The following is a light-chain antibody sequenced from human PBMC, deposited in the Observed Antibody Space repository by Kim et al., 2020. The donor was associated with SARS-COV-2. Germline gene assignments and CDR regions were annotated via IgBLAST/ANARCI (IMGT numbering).Light chain of an antibody. Sequence: SVGDRVTITCRASQSISSYLNWYQQKPGKAPKLLIYAAASLQSGVPSRFSGSGSGTDFTLTISSLQPEDFATYYCQQSYSTLSITFGQGTRLEIK. V-gene: IGKV1-39*01. J-gene: IGKJ5*01. CDR3: QQSYSTLSIT. CDR1: QSISSY. CDR2: AAA.